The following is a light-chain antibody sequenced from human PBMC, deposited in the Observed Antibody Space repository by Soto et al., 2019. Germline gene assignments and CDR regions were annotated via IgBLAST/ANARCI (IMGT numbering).Light chain of an antibody. CDR3: AAWDDSLSGWV. V-gene: IGLV1-47*01. Sequence: QSVLTQPPLASGTPGQRVTISCSGSSSNVGNNYVYWYQQFPGTAPKLLMYKSSQRPSGVPDRFSGSKSGTSASLAISGLRSEDEADYYCAAWDDSLSGWVFGGGTKLTVL. CDR2: KSS. J-gene: IGLJ3*02. CDR1: SSNVGNNY.